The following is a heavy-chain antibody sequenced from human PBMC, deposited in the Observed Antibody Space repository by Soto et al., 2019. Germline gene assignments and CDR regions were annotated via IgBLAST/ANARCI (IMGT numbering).Heavy chain of an antibody. V-gene: IGHV1-69*01. J-gene: IGHJ4*02. D-gene: IGHD3-22*01. CDR3: ARGWGYDSNDYYYAY. Sequence: QVPLVQSGAEVRKPGSSVKVSCKASGGTFSRHAISWVRQAPGQGLEWMGGIIPIFGTANHAHKFQGRVTIIADESTCTVYMELSSLRSEDTAMYYCARGWGYDSNDYYYAYWGQGTLVIVSS. CDR2: IIPIFGTA. CDR1: GGTFSRHA.